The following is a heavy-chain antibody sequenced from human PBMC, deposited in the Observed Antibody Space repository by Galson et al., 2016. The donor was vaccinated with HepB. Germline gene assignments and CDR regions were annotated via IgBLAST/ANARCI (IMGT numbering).Heavy chain of an antibody. CDR2: ITSSGSYT. Sequence: SLRLSCAATGFTFSDYYMSWIRQAPAKGLEWISYITSSGSYTMYADSVKGRFTISRDNAKNSVSLQMNSLRDEDTGIYFCARVLPGSSSWFYFDSWGQGTLVTVSS. CDR1: GFTFSDYY. D-gene: IGHD6-13*01. CDR3: ARVLPGSSSWFYFDS. J-gene: IGHJ4*02. V-gene: IGHV3-11*06.